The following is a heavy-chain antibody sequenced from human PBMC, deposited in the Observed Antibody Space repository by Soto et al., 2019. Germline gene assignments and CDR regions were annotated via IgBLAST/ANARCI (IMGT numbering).Heavy chain of an antibody. J-gene: IGHJ5*02. V-gene: IGHV4-34*01. D-gene: IGHD2-2*01. CDR1: GGSFSGYY. CDR2: INHSGST. Sequence: SETLSLTCAVYGGSFSGYYWSWIRQPPGKGLEWIGEINHSGSTNYNPSLKSRVTISVDTSKNQFSLKLSSVTAADTAVYYCARGAEDCSTSCSKNWFDPWGQGTLVTVSS. CDR3: ARGAEDCSTSCSKNWFDP.